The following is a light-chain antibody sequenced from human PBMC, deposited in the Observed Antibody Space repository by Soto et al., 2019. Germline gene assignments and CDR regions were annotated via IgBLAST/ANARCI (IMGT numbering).Light chain of an antibody. CDR2: DVS. CDR3: SSYTSSSTLPYV. J-gene: IGLJ1*01. CDR1: SSDVGGYNY. Sequence: QSVLTQPASVSGSPGQSITISCTGTSSDVGGYNYVSWYQQHPGKAPKLMIYDVSNRPPGVSNRFSGFKSGNTASLTISGLQAEDEADYYCSSYTSSSTLPYVFGTGTKVTVL. V-gene: IGLV2-14*01.